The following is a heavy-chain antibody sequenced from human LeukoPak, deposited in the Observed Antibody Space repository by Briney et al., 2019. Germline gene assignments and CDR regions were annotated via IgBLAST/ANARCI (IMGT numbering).Heavy chain of an antibody. CDR1: GYTFTSYY. V-gene: IGHV1-46*01. J-gene: IGHJ4*02. D-gene: IGHD3-10*02. CDR3: ARGGSSMLGELTYHFDY. CDR2: INPSGGST. Sequence: ASVKVSCKASGYTFTSYYMHWVRQAPGQGLEWMGIINPSGGSTSYAQKFQGRVTMTRDTSTSTVYMELSSLRSEDTAVYYCARGGSSMLGELTYHFDYWGQGTLVTVSS.